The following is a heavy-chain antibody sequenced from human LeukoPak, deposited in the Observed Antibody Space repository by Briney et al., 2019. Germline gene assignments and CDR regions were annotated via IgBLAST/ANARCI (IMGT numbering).Heavy chain of an antibody. V-gene: IGHV4-59*01. J-gene: IGHJ4*02. CDR3: ARASYCSGGSCYSLPFDY. CDR1: GGSISGYY. Sequence: SETLSLTCTVSGGSISGYYWSWIRQPPGKGLEWIGYIYYSGSTNYNPSLKSRVTISVDTSKNQFSLKLSSVTAADTAVYYCARASYCSGGSCYSLPFDYWGQGTLVTVSS. CDR2: IYYSGST. D-gene: IGHD2-15*01.